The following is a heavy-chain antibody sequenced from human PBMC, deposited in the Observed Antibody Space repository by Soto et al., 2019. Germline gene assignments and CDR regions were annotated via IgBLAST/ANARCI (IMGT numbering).Heavy chain of an antibody. Sequence: SETLSLTCTVSGGSISSSSYYWGWIRQPPGKGLEWIGSISYSGSTYYNPSLKSRLTVSVDTSKTQFSLKLSSVTAADTAVYYCAISSVWHGGFDPWGQGTLVTVSS. CDR1: GGSISSSSYY. D-gene: IGHD6-19*01. CDR2: ISYSGST. J-gene: IGHJ5*02. CDR3: AISSVWHGGFDP. V-gene: IGHV4-39*01.